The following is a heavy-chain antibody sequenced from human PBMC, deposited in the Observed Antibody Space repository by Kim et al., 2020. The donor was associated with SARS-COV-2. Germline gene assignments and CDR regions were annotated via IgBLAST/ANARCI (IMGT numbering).Heavy chain of an antibody. CDR2: IYSGGST. J-gene: IGHJ1*01. V-gene: IGHV3-66*01. CDR3: ARDKVFCSSTSCYNAEYFQH. Sequence: GGSLRLSCAASGFTVSSNYMSWVRQAPGKGLEWVSVIYSGGSTYYADSVKGRFTISRDNSKNTLYLQMNSLRAEDTAVYYCARDKVFCSSTSCYNAEYFQHWGQGTLVTVSS. CDR1: GFTVSSNY. D-gene: IGHD2-2*01.